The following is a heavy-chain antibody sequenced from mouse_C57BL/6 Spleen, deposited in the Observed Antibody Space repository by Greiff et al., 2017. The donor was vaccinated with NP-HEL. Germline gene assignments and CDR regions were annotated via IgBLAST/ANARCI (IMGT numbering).Heavy chain of an antibody. V-gene: IGHV1-81*01. J-gene: IGHJ1*03. CDR1: GYTFTSYG. CDR3: ARYYGYDWYFDV. Sequence: VMLVESGAELARPGASVKLSCKASGYTFTSYGISWVKQRTGQGLEWIGEIYPRSGNTYYNEKFKGKATLTADKSSSTAYMELRSLTSEDSAVYFCARYYGYDWYFDVWGTGTTVTVSS. CDR2: IYPRSGNT. D-gene: IGHD2-2*01.